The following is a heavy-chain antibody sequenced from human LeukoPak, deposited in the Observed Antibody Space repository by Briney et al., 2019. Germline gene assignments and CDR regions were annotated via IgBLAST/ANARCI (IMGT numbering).Heavy chain of an antibody. CDR1: GFTFSSYG. V-gene: IGHV3-33*01. CDR2: IWYDGSNK. Sequence: PGRSLRLSCAASGFTFSSYGMHWVRQAPGKGLEWVAVIWYDGSNKYYADSVKGRFTISRDNSKNTLYLQMNSLRAEDTAVYYCARDLISGSGWYPIDYWGQGTLVTVSS. CDR3: ARDLISGSGWYPIDY. J-gene: IGHJ4*02. D-gene: IGHD6-19*01.